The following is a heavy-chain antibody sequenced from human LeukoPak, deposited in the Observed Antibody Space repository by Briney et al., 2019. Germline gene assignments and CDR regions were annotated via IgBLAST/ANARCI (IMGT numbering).Heavy chain of an antibody. D-gene: IGHD3-22*01. CDR1: GFTFSNYE. V-gene: IGHV3-48*03. J-gene: IGHJ4*02. CDR3: AKDSGSSGFGY. CDR2: LTTSGSTK. Sequence: GGSLRLSCATSGFTFSNYEMNWVRQAPGKGLEWISYLTTSGSTKYYADSVKGRFTISRDNAKNSLFLQMNSLRAEDTAVYYCAKDSGSSGFGYWGQGTLVTVSS.